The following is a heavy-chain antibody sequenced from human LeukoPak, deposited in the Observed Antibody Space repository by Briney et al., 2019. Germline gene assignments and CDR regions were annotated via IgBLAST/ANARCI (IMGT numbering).Heavy chain of an antibody. V-gene: IGHV3-15*01. Sequence: GGSLRLSCAASGFTFSNACMSWVRQAPGKGLEWVGRIKSKTDGGTTDYAAPVKGRFTISRDDSKNTLYLQMNSLKTEDTAVYYCATEHDYDDYFFDYWGQGTLATVSS. CDR2: IKSKTDGGTT. D-gene: IGHD4-17*01. CDR1: GFTFSNAC. CDR3: ATEHDYDDYFFDY. J-gene: IGHJ4*02.